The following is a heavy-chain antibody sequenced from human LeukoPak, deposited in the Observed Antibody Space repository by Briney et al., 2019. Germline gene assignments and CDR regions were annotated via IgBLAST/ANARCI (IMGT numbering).Heavy chain of an antibody. V-gene: IGHV4-34*01. CDR3: ARHTTGYNSGWFDY. CDR2: INHSGST. CDR1: GGSFSGYY. D-gene: IGHD6-19*01. J-gene: IGHJ4*02. Sequence: SETLSLTCAVYGGSFSGYYWSWIRQPPGKGLEWIGEINHSGSTNYNPSLKSRVTISVETSKTQFSLQLISVTPEETAVYYCARHTTGYNSGWFDYWGQGTLVTVSS.